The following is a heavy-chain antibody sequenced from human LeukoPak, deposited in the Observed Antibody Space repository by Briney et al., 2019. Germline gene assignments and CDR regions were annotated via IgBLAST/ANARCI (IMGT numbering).Heavy chain of an antibody. V-gene: IGHV3-33*01. Sequence: GGSLRLSCAASGFTFSSYGMHWVRQAPGKGLEWVAVIWYDGSNKYYGDSVKGRFTISRDNSKKTLYLQMNSLRVEDTAVYYCARGDGYNDAEYLQHWGQGTLVRVS. D-gene: IGHD5-24*01. CDR2: IWYDGSNK. J-gene: IGHJ1*01. CDR1: GFTFSSYG. CDR3: ARGDGYNDAEYLQH.